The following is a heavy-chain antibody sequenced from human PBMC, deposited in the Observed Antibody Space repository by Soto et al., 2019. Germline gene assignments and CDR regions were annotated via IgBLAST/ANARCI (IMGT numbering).Heavy chain of an antibody. V-gene: IGHV4-61*08. CDR1: GGSISSGGYY. Sequence: SETLSLTCTVSGGSISSGGYYWSWIRQHPGKGLEWIGYIYYSGSTNYNPSLKSRVTISVDTSKNQFSLKLSSVTAADTAVYYCARGRIQLRYPFDYWGQGTLVTVSS. D-gene: IGHD5-18*01. J-gene: IGHJ4*02. CDR3: ARGRIQLRYPFDY. CDR2: IYYSGST.